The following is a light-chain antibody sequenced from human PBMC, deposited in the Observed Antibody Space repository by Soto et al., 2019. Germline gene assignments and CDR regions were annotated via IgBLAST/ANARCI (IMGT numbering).Light chain of an antibody. CDR3: QQYNSSPET. V-gene: IGKV1-5*01. J-gene: IGKJ1*01. Sequence: DIPMTQSPSTLSASVGDRVTITCRASESISSWLAWYQQKPGKAPKLLIYDASSLESGVPSRFSGSGSGTECTLTISSLQPDDFAPYYCQQYNSSPETFGQGTKVEIK. CDR1: ESISSW. CDR2: DAS.